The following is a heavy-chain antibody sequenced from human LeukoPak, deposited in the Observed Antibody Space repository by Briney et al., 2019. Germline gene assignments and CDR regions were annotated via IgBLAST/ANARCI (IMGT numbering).Heavy chain of an antibody. J-gene: IGHJ4*02. Sequence: GGSLRLSCAASGFTFSSYAMHWVRQAPGKGLEWVAVISYDGSNKYYADSVKGRFTISRDNSKNTLYLQMNSLRAEDTAVYYCVKGGVGATPDYWGQGTLVTVSS. V-gene: IGHV3-30*04. CDR1: GFTFSSYA. CDR2: ISYDGSNK. D-gene: IGHD1-26*01. CDR3: VKGGVGATPDY.